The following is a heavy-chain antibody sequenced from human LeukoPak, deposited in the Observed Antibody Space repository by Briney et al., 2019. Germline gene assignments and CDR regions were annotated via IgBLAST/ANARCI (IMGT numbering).Heavy chain of an antibody. D-gene: IGHD6-19*01. CDR2: IKPDGSEK. V-gene: IGHV3-7*01. CDR1: GFTFSNAW. CDR3: ARDASALY. Sequence: GGSLRLSCAASGFTFSNAWMTWVRQAPGKGLEWVASIKPDGSEKYYLDSVKGRFTISRDNARDSLYLQMNSLRDDDTSVYFCARDASALYWGRGTLVTVSS. J-gene: IGHJ4*02.